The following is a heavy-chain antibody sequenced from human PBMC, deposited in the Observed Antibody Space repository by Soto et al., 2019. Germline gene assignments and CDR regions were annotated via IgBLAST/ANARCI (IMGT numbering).Heavy chain of an antibody. CDR3: ARDGCSGGSCYSWFDP. D-gene: IGHD2-15*01. J-gene: IGHJ5*02. CDR2: IYYSGST. CDR1: GGSISSGGHY. Sequence: TVSGGSISSGGHYWSWIRQHPGKGLEWIGYIYYSGSTYYNPSLKSRVIISVDTSKNQFSLKLSSVTAADTAVYYCARDGCSGGSCYSWFDPWGQGTLVTVSS. V-gene: IGHV4-31*03.